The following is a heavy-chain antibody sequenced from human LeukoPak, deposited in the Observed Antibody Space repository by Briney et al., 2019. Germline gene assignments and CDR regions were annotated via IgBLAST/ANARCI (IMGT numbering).Heavy chain of an antibody. CDR1: GGSFSAYY. D-gene: IGHD3-9*01. V-gene: IGHV4-34*01. Sequence: SETLSLTCGVSGGSFSAYYWSWIRQPPGKGLELIGEINHSGRTNYNPSLKSRVTISVDTSKNQFSLNLSSVTAADTAVYYCARSPLTGNYGDWFDPWGQGTLVIVSS. J-gene: IGHJ5*02. CDR3: ARSPLTGNYGDWFDP. CDR2: INHSGRT.